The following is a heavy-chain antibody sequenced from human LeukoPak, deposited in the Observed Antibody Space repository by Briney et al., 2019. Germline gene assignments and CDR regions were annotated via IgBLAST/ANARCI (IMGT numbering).Heavy chain of an antibody. D-gene: IGHD3-3*01. CDR3: ASHYDFWSGYPFWY. V-gene: IGHV3-7*01. CDR1: GFTFSNAW. Sequence: GGSLRLSCAASGFTFSNAWMSWVRQAPGKGLEWVANIKQDGSEKYYVDSVKGRFTISRDNAKNSLYLQMNSLRAEDTAVYYCASHYDFWSGYPFWYWGQGTLVTVSS. J-gene: IGHJ4*02. CDR2: IKQDGSEK.